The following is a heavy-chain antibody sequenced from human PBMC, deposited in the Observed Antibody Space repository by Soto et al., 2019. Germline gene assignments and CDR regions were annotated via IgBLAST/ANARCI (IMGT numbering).Heavy chain of an antibody. Sequence: ESVGGVVQPGRSLRLSCAASGFTVSSYGMHWVRQAPGKGLEWVAVISRDGGTKYYADSVKGRFTISRDNSRNTLFLEMNNLRGDDMAVYYCTGEVASGYWGQGTLVTVSS. J-gene: IGHJ4*02. CDR2: ISRDGGTK. CDR1: GFTVSSYG. V-gene: IGHV3-30*03. D-gene: IGHD2-8*02. CDR3: TGEVASGY.